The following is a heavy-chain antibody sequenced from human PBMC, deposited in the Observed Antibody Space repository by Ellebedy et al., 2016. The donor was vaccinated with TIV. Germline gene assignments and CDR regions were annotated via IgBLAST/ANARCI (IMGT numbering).Heavy chain of an antibody. V-gene: IGHV3-66*01. CDR3: ARDVAEITMIVVGYYYYYYGMDV. CDR1: GFTVSSNY. Sequence: GESLKISCEGSGFTVSSNYMSWVRQAPGKGLEWVSVIYSGGSTYYADSVKGRFTISRDNSKNTLYLQMNSLRAEDTAVYYCARDVAEITMIVVGYYYYYYGMDVWGQGTTVTVSS. CDR2: IYSGGST. D-gene: IGHD3-22*01. J-gene: IGHJ6*02.